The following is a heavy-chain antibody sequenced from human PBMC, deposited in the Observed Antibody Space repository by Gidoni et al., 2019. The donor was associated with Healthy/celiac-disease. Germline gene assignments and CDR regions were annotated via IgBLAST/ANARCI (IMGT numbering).Heavy chain of an antibody. J-gene: IGHJ4*02. V-gene: IGHV4-31*03. D-gene: IGHD4-17*01. CDR2: IYYSGST. CDR3: ARSYVDYLFDY. Sequence: QVQLQESGPGLVKPSQTLSLTCTVSGGSISSGGYYWSWIRQPPGKGLEWIGYIYYSGSTYYIPSLKSRVTISVDTSKNQFSLELSSVTAADTAVYYCARSYVDYLFDYWGQGTLVTVSS. CDR1: GGSISSGGYY.